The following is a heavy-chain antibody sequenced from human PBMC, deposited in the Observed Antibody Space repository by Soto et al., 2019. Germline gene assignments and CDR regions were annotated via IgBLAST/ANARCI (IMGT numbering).Heavy chain of an antibody. Sequence: ASVKVSCKASGSTFTSYGISWVRQAPGQGLEWMGWISAYNGNTNYAQKLQGRVTMTTDTSTSTAYMELRSLRSDDTAVYYCAREYLAIHYYDSSGYPDAFDIWGQGTMVTVSS. V-gene: IGHV1-18*04. CDR3: AREYLAIHYYDSSGYPDAFDI. D-gene: IGHD3-22*01. CDR1: GSTFTSYG. J-gene: IGHJ3*02. CDR2: ISAYNGNT.